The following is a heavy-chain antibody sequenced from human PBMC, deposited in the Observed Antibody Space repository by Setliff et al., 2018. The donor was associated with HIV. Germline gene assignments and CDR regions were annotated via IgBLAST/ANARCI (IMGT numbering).Heavy chain of an antibody. J-gene: IGHJ4*02. Sequence: SETLSLTCTVSGDPINSHYWSWIRQPPGEGLEWIGHISYNEYTNYNPSLKSRVTIYVGTSKQQVFLSLSSVTAADTAIYYCARPSLGIGGGSIFDSWGQGILVTVSS. CDR2: ISYNEYT. CDR3: ARPSLGIGGGSIFDS. D-gene: IGHD7-27*01. CDR1: GDPINSHY. V-gene: IGHV4-59*08.